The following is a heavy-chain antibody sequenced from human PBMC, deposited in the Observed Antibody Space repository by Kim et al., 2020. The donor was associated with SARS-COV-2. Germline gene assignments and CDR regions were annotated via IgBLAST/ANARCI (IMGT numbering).Heavy chain of an antibody. D-gene: IGHD3-3*01. CDR2: IYYSGST. Sequence: SETLSLTCTVSGGSISSYYWSWIRQPPGKGLEWIGYIYYSGSTNYNPSLKSRVTISVDTSKNQFSLKLSSVTAADTAVYYCARGHYDFWSGLGEWREFDYWGQGTLVTVSS. CDR3: ARGHYDFWSGLGEWREFDY. CDR1: GGSISSYY. V-gene: IGHV4-59*08. J-gene: IGHJ4*02.